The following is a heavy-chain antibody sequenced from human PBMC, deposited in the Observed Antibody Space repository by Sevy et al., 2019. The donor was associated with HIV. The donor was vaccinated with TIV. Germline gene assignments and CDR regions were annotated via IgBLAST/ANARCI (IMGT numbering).Heavy chain of an antibody. V-gene: IGHV3-11*06. CDR3: ARRGLSNMWDGFDI. CDR1: GFTFSDYY. CDR2: ITGISTYT. D-gene: IGHD2-21*01. Sequence: GGSLRLSCAASGFTFSDYYMSWIRQAPGKGLEWVSYITGISTYTNYADSVKGRFTVSRDNARNSLYLQMNSLRAEDTAVYYCARRGLSNMWDGFDIWGQGTMVTVSS. J-gene: IGHJ3*02.